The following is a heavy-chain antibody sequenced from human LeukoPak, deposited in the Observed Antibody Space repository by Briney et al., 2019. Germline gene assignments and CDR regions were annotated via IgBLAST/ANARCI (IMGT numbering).Heavy chain of an antibody. CDR3: AREAVTRNYFDY. V-gene: IGHV3-53*01. CDR1: GFTVSSNY. D-gene: IGHD4-17*01. CDR2: IYSGGST. Sequence: GGSLRLSCAASGFTVSSNYMNWVRQAPGEGLEWVSVIYSGGSTYYADSVKGRFTISRDNSKNTLLLQMNSLRAEDTAVYYCAREAVTRNYFDYWGQGTLVTVSS. J-gene: IGHJ4*02.